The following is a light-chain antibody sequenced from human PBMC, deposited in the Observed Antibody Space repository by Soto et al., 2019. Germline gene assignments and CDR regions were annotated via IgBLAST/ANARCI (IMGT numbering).Light chain of an antibody. CDR2: RTS. CDR1: QSISSN. Sequence: KVMTQSPATLSVSPGERATLSCRASQSISSNLAWYQQKPGQAPRLLMFRTSSRATGFPARFSGSGSGTEFNLTISSLQSEDFGVYYCQQYNNWPRATFGGGTKVDIK. CDR3: QQYNNWPRAT. V-gene: IGKV3-15*01. J-gene: IGKJ4*01.